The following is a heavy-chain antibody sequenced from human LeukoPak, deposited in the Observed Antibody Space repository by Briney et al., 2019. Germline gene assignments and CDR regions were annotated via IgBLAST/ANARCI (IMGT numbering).Heavy chain of an antibody. Sequence: PSETLSLTCDVSGASFNDYYWGWVRQPPGKGLEWIGEINHLGSTNYNPSLKSRLTVSVDTSKNQISLKLTSVTAADTAVYYCARDLRGWSNARFDPWGQGTLVTVSS. D-gene: IGHD6-19*01. CDR1: GASFNDYY. J-gene: IGHJ5*02. CDR2: INHLGST. V-gene: IGHV4-34*01. CDR3: ARDLRGWSNARFDP.